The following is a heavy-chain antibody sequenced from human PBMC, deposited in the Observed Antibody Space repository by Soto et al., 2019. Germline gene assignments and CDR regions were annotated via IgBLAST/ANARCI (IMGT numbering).Heavy chain of an antibody. V-gene: IGHV1-3*01. CDR2: INAGNGNT. Sequence: ASVKVSCKASGYTFTSYAMHWVRQAPGQRLEWMGWINAGNGNTKYSQKFQGRVTITRDTSASTAYMELSSLRSEDTAVYYCARDYSSSSYFDYWGQGTLVTVSS. D-gene: IGHD6-6*01. J-gene: IGHJ4*02. CDR3: ARDYSSSSYFDY. CDR1: GYTFTSYA.